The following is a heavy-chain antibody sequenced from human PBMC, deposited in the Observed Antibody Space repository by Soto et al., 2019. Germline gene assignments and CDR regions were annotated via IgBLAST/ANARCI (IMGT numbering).Heavy chain of an antibody. V-gene: IGHV5-10-1*01. CDR2: IDPRDSYT. D-gene: IGHD1-7*01. J-gene: IGHJ5*02. CDR1: GYSFTTYW. Sequence: PGEPLKISCEASGYSFTTYWSSWVRQMPGKGLEWMGAIDPRDSYTKYSPSFQGHVTISVDKSISTAYLQWNSLKASDTAIYYCAREKSDLELFNWLDPWGQGTLVTVSS. CDR3: AREKSDLELFNWLDP.